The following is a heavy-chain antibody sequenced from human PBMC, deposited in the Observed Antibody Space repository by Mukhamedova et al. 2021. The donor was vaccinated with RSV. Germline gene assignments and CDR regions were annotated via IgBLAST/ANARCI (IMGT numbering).Heavy chain of an antibody. D-gene: IGHD2-2*01. CDR3: ARFVVVLAAMTTEAFDI. J-gene: IGHJ3*02. Sequence: GIDPSDSYTNYSPSFQGHVTISADKSISTAYLQWSSLKASDTAMYYCARFVVVLAAMTTEAFDIWGQGTMVTVSS. V-gene: IGHV5-10-1*01. CDR2: IDPSDSYT.